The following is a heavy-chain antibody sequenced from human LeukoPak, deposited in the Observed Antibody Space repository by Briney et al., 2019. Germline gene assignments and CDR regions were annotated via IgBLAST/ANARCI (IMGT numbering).Heavy chain of an antibody. J-gene: IGHJ5*02. D-gene: IGHD1-26*01. CDR3: AKDLRFYSGSLTEPFA. CDR1: GFTFSSYA. Sequence: GGSLRLSCAASGFTFSSYAMSWVRQAPGKGLEWVSAISGSGGSTYYADSVKGRFTISRDNSKNTLYLQMNSLRAEDTAVYYCAKDLRFYSGSLTEPFAWGQGTLVPVPS. CDR2: ISGSGGST. V-gene: IGHV3-23*01.